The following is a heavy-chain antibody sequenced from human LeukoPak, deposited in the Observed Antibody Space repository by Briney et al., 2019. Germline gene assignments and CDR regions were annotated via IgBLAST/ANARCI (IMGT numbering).Heavy chain of an antibody. CDR1: GGSISSYY. J-gene: IGHJ4*02. CDR3: ARNLVSYGIDY. Sequence: SETLSLTCTVSGGSISSYYWSWIRQPPGKGLEWIGYIYYSGSTNYNPSLKSRVTISVDTSKNQFSLKLSSVTAADTAVYYCARNLVSYGIDYWGQGTLVTVSS. V-gene: IGHV4-59*08. CDR2: IYYSGST. D-gene: IGHD5-18*01.